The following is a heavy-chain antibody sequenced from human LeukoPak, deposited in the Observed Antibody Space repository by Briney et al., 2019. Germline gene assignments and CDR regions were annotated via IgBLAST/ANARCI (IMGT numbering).Heavy chain of an antibody. CDR2: IYSGGST. V-gene: IGHV3-53*01. D-gene: IGHD4-11*01. J-gene: IGHJ4*02. CDR1: GFTVSSNH. Sequence: PGGSLRLSCAASGFTVSSNHMSWVRQAPGKGLEWVSIIYSGGSTYYADSVKGRFTISRDNSKNTLYLQMNSLRAEDTAVYYCARGDDYSNFFDFWGQGTLVTVSS. CDR3: ARGDDYSNFFDF.